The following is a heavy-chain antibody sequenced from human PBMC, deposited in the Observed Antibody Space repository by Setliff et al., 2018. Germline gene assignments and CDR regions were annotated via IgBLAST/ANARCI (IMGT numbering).Heavy chain of an antibody. J-gene: IGHJ4*02. CDR3: ARDRSYYASGSFTKWFDY. CDR2: IYYSGST. D-gene: IGHD3-10*01. Sequence: KPSETLSLTCTVSGGSISSYYWSWIRQPPGKGLEWIGYIYYSGSTNYSPSLRSRLTISVDTSKNQFSLKLNSVTAADTATYYCARDRSYYASGSFTKWFDYWGQGALVTSPQ. CDR1: GGSISSYY. V-gene: IGHV4-59*01.